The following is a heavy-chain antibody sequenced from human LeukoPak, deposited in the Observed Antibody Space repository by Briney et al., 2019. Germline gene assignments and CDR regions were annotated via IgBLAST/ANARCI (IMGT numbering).Heavy chain of an antibody. V-gene: IGHV3-20*04. J-gene: IGHJ3*02. CDR3: AKDIRAIWGAAFDI. CDR1: GFTFDDYG. Sequence: GGSLRLSCAASGFTFDDYGMSWVRQAPGKGLEWVSGINWNGGSTGYADSVKGRFTISRDNAKNSLYLRMNSLRAEDMALYYCAKDIRAIWGAAFDIWGQGTMVTVSS. D-gene: IGHD3-16*01. CDR2: INWNGGST.